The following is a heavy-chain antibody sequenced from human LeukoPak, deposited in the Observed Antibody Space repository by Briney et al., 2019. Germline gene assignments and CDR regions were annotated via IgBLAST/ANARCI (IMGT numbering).Heavy chain of an antibody. J-gene: IGHJ6*03. Sequence: GASVKVSCKASGGTFSSYAISWVRQAPGQGLEWMGGIIPIFGTANYAQKFQGRVTITTDESTSTAYMELSSLRSEDTAVYYCARVKDSGWYYGNYYHYMDVWGKGTTVTVSS. D-gene: IGHD6-19*01. CDR2: IIPIFGTA. CDR3: ARVKDSGWYYGNYYHYMDV. CDR1: GGTFSSYA. V-gene: IGHV1-69*05.